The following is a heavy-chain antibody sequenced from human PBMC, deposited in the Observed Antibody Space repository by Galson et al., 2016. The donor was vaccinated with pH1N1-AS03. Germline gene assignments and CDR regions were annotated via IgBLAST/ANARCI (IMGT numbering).Heavy chain of an antibody. D-gene: IGHD1-1*01. CDR2: ISAYSGDK. CDR1: GYTFNLYG. Sequence: SVKVSCKASGYTFNLYGTSWVRQAPGQGLEWLGWISAYSGDKHYAQNFPGRVSMTTDTSTSTAYLELRSLGSDDTAVYFCARDMHPTGTLDYWGQGTPVIVSS. CDR3: ARDMHPTGTLDY. V-gene: IGHV1-18*01. J-gene: IGHJ4*02.